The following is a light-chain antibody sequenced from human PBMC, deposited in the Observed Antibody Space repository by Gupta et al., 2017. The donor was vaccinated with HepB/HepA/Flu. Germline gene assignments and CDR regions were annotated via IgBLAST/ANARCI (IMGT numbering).Light chain of an antibody. V-gene: IGLV2-14*01. Sequence: SALSHPPSVSASPRPSLPISCTRTSSDVAGSTSLSSYPHHPRKAPNLTIYEFSNRPSGVSNRCSGAKSGKTASRTITGHQEEEEADYYCSSYTSSSTWVFGGGTKLTVL. CDR1: SSDVAGSTS. CDR3: SSYTSSSTWV. J-gene: IGLJ3*02. CDR2: EFS.